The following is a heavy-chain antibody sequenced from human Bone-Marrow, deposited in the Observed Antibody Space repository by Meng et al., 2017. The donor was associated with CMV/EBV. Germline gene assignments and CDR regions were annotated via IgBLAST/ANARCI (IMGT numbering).Heavy chain of an antibody. CDR1: GSTFSDYY. CDR2: ISSSGSTI. V-gene: IGHV3-11*04. J-gene: IGHJ6*02. CDR3: ARDMGIAAADYYYYGMDV. D-gene: IGHD6-13*01. Sequence: GGSLRLSCAASGSTFSDYYMSWIRQAPGKGLEWVSYISSSGSTIYYADSVKGRFTISRDNAKNSLYLQMNSLRAEDTAVYYCARDMGIAAADYYYYGMDVWGQGTTVTVSS.